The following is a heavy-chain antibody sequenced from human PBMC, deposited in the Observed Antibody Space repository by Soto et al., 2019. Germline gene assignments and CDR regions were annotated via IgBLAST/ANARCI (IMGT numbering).Heavy chain of an antibody. CDR1: GFTFSSYD. CDR3: ARDTGDGGFDY. Sequence: GGSLRLSCAASGFTFSSYDMHWVRQATGKGLEWVSAIGTAGDTYYPGSVKGRFTISRENAKNSLYLQMNSLRAGDTAVYYCARDTGDGGFDYWGQGTLVTVSS. J-gene: IGHJ4*02. CDR2: IGTAGDT. D-gene: IGHD3-16*01. V-gene: IGHV3-13*01.